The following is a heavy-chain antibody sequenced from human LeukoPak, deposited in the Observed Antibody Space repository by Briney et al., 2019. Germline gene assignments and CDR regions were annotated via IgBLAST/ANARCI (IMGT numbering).Heavy chain of an antibody. CDR2: INHSGST. CDR1: GGSFSGYY. CDR3: ARGPPRDFDTSGFYYNY. D-gene: IGHD3-22*01. V-gene: IGHV4-34*01. J-gene: IGHJ4*02. Sequence: SETLSLTCAIYGGSFSGYYWGWFRQPPGKGLEWIGEINHSGSTDYDPSLESRVTISEDMSKNQFSLKLTSVTAADTAVYYCARGPPRDFDTSGFYYNYWGQGILVTVSS.